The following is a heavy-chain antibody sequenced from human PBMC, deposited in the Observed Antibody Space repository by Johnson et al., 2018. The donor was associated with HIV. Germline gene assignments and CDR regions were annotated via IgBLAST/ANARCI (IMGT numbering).Heavy chain of an antibody. J-gene: IGHJ3*02. D-gene: IGHD2-2*01. Sequence: VQLVESGGGVVQPGGSLRLSCAASGFTFSSYWMHWVRQAPGKGLVWVSRINSDGSSTSYADSVKGRFTISRDNSKNTLYLQMSGLRIEDTAVYYCARNGLIPAAKGVAFDIWGHGTTVTVSS. V-gene: IGHV3-74*02. CDR1: GFTFSSYW. CDR3: ARNGLIPAAKGVAFDI. CDR2: INSDGSST.